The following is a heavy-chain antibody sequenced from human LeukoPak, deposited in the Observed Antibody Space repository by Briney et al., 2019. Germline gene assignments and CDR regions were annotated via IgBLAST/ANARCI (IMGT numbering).Heavy chain of an antibody. D-gene: IGHD4-17*01. Sequence: PGGSLRLSCAASGFSFSGYGMHWIRQVPGKGLEWVSFVRYDGSAKFYTDSVKGRFAISRDNSKNTLSLQMNRLRDEDTAVYYCAALHTGTFIDYWDQGTLVTVSS. CDR1: GFSFSGYG. CDR2: VRYDGSAK. V-gene: IGHV3-30*02. CDR3: AALHTGTFIDY. J-gene: IGHJ4*02.